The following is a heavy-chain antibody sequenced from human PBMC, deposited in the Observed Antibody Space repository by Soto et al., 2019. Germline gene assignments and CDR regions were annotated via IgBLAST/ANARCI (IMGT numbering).Heavy chain of an antibody. Sequence: LTCTVSGGAVSSGSYYCSWIRQPPGKGLEWIGYIYYSGSTNYNPSLKSRVTISVDTSKNQFSLKLSSVTAADTAVYYCARVRFLEWSNEGCYFDYWGQGTLVTVSS. CDR3: ARVRFLEWSNEGCYFDY. CDR1: GGAVSSGSYY. CDR2: IYYSGST. J-gene: IGHJ4*02. D-gene: IGHD3-3*01. V-gene: IGHV4-61*01.